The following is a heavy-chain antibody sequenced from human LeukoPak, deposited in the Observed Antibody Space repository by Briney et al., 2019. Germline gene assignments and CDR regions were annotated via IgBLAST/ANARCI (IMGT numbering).Heavy chain of an antibody. J-gene: IGHJ4*02. V-gene: IGHV5-51*01. CDR1: GYSFTSYW. Sequence: GESLKISCKGSGYSFTSYWIGWVRQMPGKGLEWMGIIYPGDSDTRYSPSFQGQVTISADKSISTAYLQLSSLKASDTAMYYCARLYDYGDSKYYFDYWGQGTLVTVSS. D-gene: IGHD4-17*01. CDR2: IYPGDSDT. CDR3: ARLYDYGDSKYYFDY.